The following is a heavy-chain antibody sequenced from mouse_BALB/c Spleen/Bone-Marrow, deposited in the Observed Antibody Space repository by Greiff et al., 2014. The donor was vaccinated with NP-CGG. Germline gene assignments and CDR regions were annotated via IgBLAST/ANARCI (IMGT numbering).Heavy chain of an antibody. J-gene: IGHJ2*01. D-gene: IGHD1-1*01. CDR3: ARDSITTVVATDY. Sequence: VQLQQSGAELVKPGASVKLSCKASGYTFTSYWMHWVKQRPGQGLKWIGEIDPSDSYTNYNQKFKGKATLTVDKSSSTAYMQLSSLTSEDSAVYYCARDSITTVVATDYWGQGTTLTVSS. CDR1: GYTFTSYW. CDR2: IDPSDSYT. V-gene: IGHV1-69*02.